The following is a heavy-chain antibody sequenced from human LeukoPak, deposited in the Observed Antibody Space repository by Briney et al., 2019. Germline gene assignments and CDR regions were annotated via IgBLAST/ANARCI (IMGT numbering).Heavy chain of an antibody. CDR2: MSADSATT. CDR3: ARKSASGNYPLDY. V-gene: IGHV3-23*01. D-gene: IGHD3-10*01. CDR1: GFTFSTYT. J-gene: IGHJ4*02. Sequence: GGSLRLSCAASGFTFSTYTMSWVRQAPGKGLEWVSVMSADSATTFYADSVKGRFTISRDNAKNTVFLQMSSLRAEDTALYYCARKSASGNYPLDYWGQGTLVTVSS.